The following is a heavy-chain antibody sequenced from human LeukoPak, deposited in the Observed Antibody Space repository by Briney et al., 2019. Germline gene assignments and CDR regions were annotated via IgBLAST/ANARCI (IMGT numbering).Heavy chain of an antibody. V-gene: IGHV3-53*01. CDR2: IYSGGST. CDR1: GSSVSSEC. CDR3: ARGRGSYYDTTGGLDD. J-gene: IGHJ3*01. D-gene: IGHD3-10*01. Sequence: GGSQSPLYPASGSSVSSECMSWVRQAPGKGLEWVSVIYSGGSTFYADSVRGRFTISRDRSKNTVYLQMSSLRAEDTAVYYCARGRGSYYDTTGGLDDWG.